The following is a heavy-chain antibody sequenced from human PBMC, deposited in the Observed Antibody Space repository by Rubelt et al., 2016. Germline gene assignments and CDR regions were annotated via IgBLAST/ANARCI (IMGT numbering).Heavy chain of an antibody. CDR3: ASSKHIVGAAAYLVFDY. D-gene: IGHD1-26*01. J-gene: IGHJ4*02. CDR2: SSGSTI. V-gene: IGHV3-11*04. Sequence: SSGSTIYYADSVKGRFTISRDNAKNSLYLQMNSLRAEDTAVYYCASSKHIVGAAAYLVFDYWGQGTLVTVSS.